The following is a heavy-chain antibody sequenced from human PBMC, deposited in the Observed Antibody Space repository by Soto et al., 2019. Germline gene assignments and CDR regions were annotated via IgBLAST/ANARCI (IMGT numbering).Heavy chain of an antibody. CDR1: GFTFSNAW. D-gene: IGHD2-2*01. CDR3: STAGLTYCSSTSCPNY. V-gene: IGHV3-15*01. Sequence: GGSLRLSCAASGFTFSNAWMRWVRQAPGKGLEWVGRIKSKTDGGTTDYAAPVKGRFTTSRDDSKNTLYLQMDSLKTEDTAVYYCSTAGLTYCSSTSCPNYWGQGTLVTVPQ. CDR2: IKSKTDGGTT. J-gene: IGHJ4*02.